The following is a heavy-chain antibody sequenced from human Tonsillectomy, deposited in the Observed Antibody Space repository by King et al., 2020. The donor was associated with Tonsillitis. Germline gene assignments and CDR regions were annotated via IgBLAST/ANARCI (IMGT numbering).Heavy chain of an antibody. CDR3: AREGGSFRHFDL. V-gene: IGHV1-46*01. CDR2: INPSGTGT. Sequence: QLVQSGAEVKEPGASLKVSCKASGYSFTNYYMHWVRQAPGQRLEWMGLINPSGTGTGYAQNFQGRITMTRDMSTGTDDMELSSLRSDDTAVYYCAREGGSFRHFDLWGRGTLVTVSS. J-gene: IGHJ2*01. D-gene: IGHD2/OR15-2a*01. CDR1: GYSFTNYY.